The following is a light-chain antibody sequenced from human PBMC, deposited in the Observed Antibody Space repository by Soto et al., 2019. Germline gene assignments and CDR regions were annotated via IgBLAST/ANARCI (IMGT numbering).Light chain of an antibody. V-gene: IGKV3-20*01. CDR2: GAS. CDR1: QSVSSSY. Sequence: EIVLTQSPGTLSLSPGERATLSCRASQSVSSSYLAWYQQKPGQAPRLLIYGASSRATGIPDRFSGSGSGTDFTFTISRVEPEEFAVYYCQQYGSSPPTWTFGQGTKVEIK. CDR3: QQYGSSPPTWT. J-gene: IGKJ1*01.